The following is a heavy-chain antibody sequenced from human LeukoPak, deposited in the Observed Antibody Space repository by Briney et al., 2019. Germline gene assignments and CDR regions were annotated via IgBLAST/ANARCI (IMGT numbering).Heavy chain of an antibody. CDR3: ARLGTWRDGYNYYYYYMDV. J-gene: IGHJ6*03. CDR1: GGSISTSSYY. CDR2: MYYSGST. Sequence: SETLSLTCTVSGGSISTSSYYWGWIRQPPGKELEWIGSMYYSGSTYYNPSLKSRVTISVDTSKNQFSLKLSSVTAADTAVYYCARLGTWRDGYNYYYYYMDVWGKGTTVTISS. V-gene: IGHV4-39*07. D-gene: IGHD5-24*01.